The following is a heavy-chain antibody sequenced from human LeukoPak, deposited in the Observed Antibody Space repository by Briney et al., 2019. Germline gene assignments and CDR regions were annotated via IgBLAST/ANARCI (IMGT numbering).Heavy chain of an antibody. D-gene: IGHD3-3*01. Sequence: SETLSLTCAVYGGSFSGYYWSWIRQPPGKGLEWIGEINHSGSTNYNPSLKSRVTTSVDTSKNQFSLKLSSVTAADTAVYYCARRGITIFGVARDYWGQGTLVTVSS. V-gene: IGHV4-34*01. CDR3: ARRGITIFGVARDY. J-gene: IGHJ4*02. CDR2: INHSGST. CDR1: GGSFSGYY.